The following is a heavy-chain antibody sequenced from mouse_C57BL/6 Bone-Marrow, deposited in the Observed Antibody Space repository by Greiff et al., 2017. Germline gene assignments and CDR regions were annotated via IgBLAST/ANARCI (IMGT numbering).Heavy chain of an antibody. D-gene: IGHD2-3*01. CDR2: IDPANGNP. CDR1: GFNIKNTY. Sequence: EVMLVESVAELVRPGASVKLSCTASGFNIKNTYMHWVQPRPEQGLEWIGRIDPANGNPKYAPKFQGKAPITADPSSNTAYLQLSSLTSEDTAIYYCARERGYFTCPYFDYWGQGTTLTVAS. J-gene: IGHJ2*01. CDR3: ARERGYFTCPYFDY. V-gene: IGHV14-3*01.